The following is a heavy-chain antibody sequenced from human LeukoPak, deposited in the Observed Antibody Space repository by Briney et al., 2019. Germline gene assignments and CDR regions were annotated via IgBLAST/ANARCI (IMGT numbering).Heavy chain of an antibody. D-gene: IGHD2-15*01. CDR1: GGSFSNYY. V-gene: IGHV4-34*01. J-gene: IGHJ4*02. Sequence: PSETLSLTCAVYGGSFSNYYWSWIRQPPGKGLEWIGEINDSGTINYNPSLMSRVTISVDKSKNQFSLKLSSVTAADTAVYYCARGDHYCSGGSCYHGVLDYWGQGTLVTVSS. CDR2: INDSGTI. CDR3: ARGDHYCSGGSCYHGVLDY.